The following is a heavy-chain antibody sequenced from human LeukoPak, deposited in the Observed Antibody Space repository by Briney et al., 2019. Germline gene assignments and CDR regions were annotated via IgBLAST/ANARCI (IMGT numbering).Heavy chain of an antibody. J-gene: IGHJ3*02. D-gene: IGHD3-22*01. CDR3: AREGDSSGYYYDGAFDI. Sequence: SVKVSCKASGGTFSSYAISWVRQAPGQGLEWMGGIIPIFGTANYAQKFQGRVTMTTDTSTSTAYMELRSLRSDDTAVYYCAREGDSSGYYYDGAFDIWGQGTMVTVSS. CDR1: GGTFSSYA. V-gene: IGHV1-69*05. CDR2: IIPIFGTA.